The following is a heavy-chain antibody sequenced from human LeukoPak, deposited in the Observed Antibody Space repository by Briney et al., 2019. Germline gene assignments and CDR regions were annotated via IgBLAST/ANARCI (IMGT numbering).Heavy chain of an antibody. CDR1: GGSISSYY. CDR3: ARDEYGGPFDY. V-gene: IGHV4-59*01. D-gene: IGHD4/OR15-4a*01. Sequence: PSETLSLTCTVSGGSISSYYWSWIRQPPGKGLEWIGYIYYSGTTNYNPSLKSRVTISVDTSKNQFSLKLKSVTAADTAVYYCARDEYGGPFDYWGQGTLVTVSS. CDR2: IYYSGTT. J-gene: IGHJ4*02.